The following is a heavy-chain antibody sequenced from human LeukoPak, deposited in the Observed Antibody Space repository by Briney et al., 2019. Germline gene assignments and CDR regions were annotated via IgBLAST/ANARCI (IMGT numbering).Heavy chain of an antibody. CDR1: GYTFSNYG. V-gene: IGHV1-18*01. D-gene: IGHD5-12*01. CDR2: ITTDNGNT. J-gene: IGHJ4*02. Sequence: ASVKVSRKASGYTFSNYGITWVRQAPGQGLEWMGWITTDNGNTNYAQNLQGRVTMTTDTSTSTAYMELRSLRSDDTAVYYCARGRGSTPRYWGQGTLVTVSS. CDR3: ARGRGSTPRY.